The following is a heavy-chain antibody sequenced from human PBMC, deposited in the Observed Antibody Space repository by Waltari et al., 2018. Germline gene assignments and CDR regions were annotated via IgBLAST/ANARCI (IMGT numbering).Heavy chain of an antibody. J-gene: IGHJ6*02. Sequence: QVQLQESGPGLVKPSETLSLTCTVSGGSISSYHWSWIRQPPGKGLEWIGYIYYSGSTNYNPSLKSRVTISVDTSKNQFSLKLSSVTAADTAVYYCARSSSWSGNYYYGMDVWGQGTTVTVSS. D-gene: IGHD6-13*01. CDR3: ARSSSWSGNYYYGMDV. CDR2: IYYSGST. CDR1: GGSISSYH. V-gene: IGHV4-59*01.